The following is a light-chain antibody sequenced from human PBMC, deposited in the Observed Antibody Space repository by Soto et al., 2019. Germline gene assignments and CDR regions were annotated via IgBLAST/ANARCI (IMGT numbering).Light chain of an antibody. V-gene: IGLV2-14*01. CDR2: DVT. CDR1: SSDVGDYNY. CDR3: SPYTSSSTYV. Sequence: QSVLTQPASVSGSPGQSITISCTGTSSDVGDYNYVSWYQQHPGKAPKLMLYDVTNRPSGVSNRFSGSKSGNTASLTISGLQAEDEADYYCSPYTSSSTYVFGAGTKVTVL. J-gene: IGLJ1*01.